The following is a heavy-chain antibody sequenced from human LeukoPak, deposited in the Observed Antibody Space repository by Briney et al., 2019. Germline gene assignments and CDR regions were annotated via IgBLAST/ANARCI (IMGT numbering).Heavy chain of an antibody. CDR3: ASAEETYYYGSGSFGIPY. Sequence: GGSLRLSCAASGFTFSSYWMSWVRQAPGKGLEWVANIKQDGSEKQYVDSVKGRFAISRDNSKNTLYLQMNSLTAEDTAVYYCASAEETYYYGSGSFGIPYWGQGTLVTVSS. CDR1: GFTFSSYW. D-gene: IGHD3-10*01. J-gene: IGHJ4*02. V-gene: IGHV3-7*05. CDR2: IKQDGSEK.